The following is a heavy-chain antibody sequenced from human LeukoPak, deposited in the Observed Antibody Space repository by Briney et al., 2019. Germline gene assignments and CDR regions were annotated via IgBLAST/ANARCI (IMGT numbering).Heavy chain of an antibody. Sequence: GGSLRLSCAASGFTFSAYGMSWFRQAPGKGLEWVSAITYSSGNTYYADSVKGRFTISRDNSNSLRAKDTALYCAKDGTGCGGDCYSDYWGQGTLVTVSS. CDR3: AKDGTGCGGDCYSDY. J-gene: IGHJ4*02. V-gene: IGHV3-23*01. CDR2: ITYSSGNT. CDR1: GFTFSAYG. D-gene: IGHD2-21*02.